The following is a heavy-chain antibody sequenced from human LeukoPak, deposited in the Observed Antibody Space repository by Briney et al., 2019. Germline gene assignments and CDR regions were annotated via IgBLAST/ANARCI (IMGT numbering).Heavy chain of an antibody. CDR3: AKEREMATRYYFDY. D-gene: IGHD5-24*01. CDR2: ISYDGSNE. CDR1: GFIVSSNY. V-gene: IGHV3-30*18. J-gene: IGHJ4*02. Sequence: GGSLRLSCAASGFIVSSNYMSWVRQAPGKGLEWVASISYDGSNEYYGDSVKGRFSVSRDNSKNTLYLHMNSLRAEDTAAYYCAKEREMATRYYFDYWGQGTLVTVSS.